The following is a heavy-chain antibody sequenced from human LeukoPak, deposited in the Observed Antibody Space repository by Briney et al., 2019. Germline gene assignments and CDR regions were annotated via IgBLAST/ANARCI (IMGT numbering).Heavy chain of an antibody. J-gene: IGHJ4*02. V-gene: IGHV3-30*15. CDR1: GFTFGHVA. CDR3: ARMALLTGGIPSGFVY. CDR2: XSYNGSVN. Sequence: GRSLRLSCVGSGFTFGHVALHWVRQAPGKGXXXXXXXSYNGSVNFYADSVRGRFTISRDNSKNTLFLQMSSLRVEDTAVYYCARMALLTGGIPSGFVYWGQGTLVTVSS. D-gene: IGHD3-9*01.